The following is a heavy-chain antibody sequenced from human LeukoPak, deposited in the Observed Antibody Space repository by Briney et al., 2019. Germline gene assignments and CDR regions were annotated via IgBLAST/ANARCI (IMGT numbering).Heavy chain of an antibody. D-gene: IGHD2-15*01. CDR1: GYTFTGYY. V-gene: IGHV1-2*02. CDR3: ATVRDIVVGGGPYYFDY. J-gene: IGHJ4*02. CDR2: INPHNGDT. Sequence: WASVKVSCKASGYTFTGYYMHWVRPAPGQGLEWMGWINPHNGDTNYAQKFQGRVTMTRDTSITTAYMELSRLKSDDTAVYYCATVRDIVVGGGPYYFDYWGQGTLVTVSS.